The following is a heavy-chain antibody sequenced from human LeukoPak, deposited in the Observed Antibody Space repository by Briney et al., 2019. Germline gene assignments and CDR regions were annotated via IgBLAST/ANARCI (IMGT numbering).Heavy chain of an antibody. V-gene: IGHV3-73*01. Sequence: GGSLRLSCAASGFTFSGSAMHWVRQASGKGLEWVGRIRSKANSYATAYAASVKGRFTISRDDSKNTAYLQMNSLKTEDTAVYYCTSLKGSSGYESDYRGQGTLVTVSS. CDR1: GFTFSGSA. D-gene: IGHD3-22*01. CDR2: IRSKANSYAT. CDR3: TSLKGSSGYESDY. J-gene: IGHJ4*02.